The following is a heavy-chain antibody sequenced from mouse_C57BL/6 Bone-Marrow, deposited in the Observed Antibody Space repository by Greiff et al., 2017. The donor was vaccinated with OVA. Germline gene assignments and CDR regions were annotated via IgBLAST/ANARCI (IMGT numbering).Heavy chain of an antibody. CDR1: GFTFSSYA. Sequence: EVHLVESGGGLVKPGGSLKLSCAASGFTFSSYAMSWVRQTPEKRLEWVATISDGGSYTYYPDNVKGRFTISRDNAKNNLYLQMSHLKSEDTAMYYCAREPFYYYGSSYLDYWGQGTTLTVSS. V-gene: IGHV5-4*01. D-gene: IGHD1-1*01. CDR3: AREPFYYYGSSYLDY. CDR2: ISDGGSYT. J-gene: IGHJ2*01.